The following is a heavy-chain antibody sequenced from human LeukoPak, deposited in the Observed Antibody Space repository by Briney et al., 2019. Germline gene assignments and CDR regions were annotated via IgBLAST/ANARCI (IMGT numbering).Heavy chain of an antibody. Sequence: PGGALRLSCEASGFSFSAACMTWVRQAPGKGLEWVATIKNDGSDKYYVDSVKGGFTLSRDNAKNSVYLQMDSLRVEDTAVYYCVNLGYSDGGQGTLVTISS. CDR2: IKNDGSDK. J-gene: IGHJ4*02. CDR3: VNLGYSD. CDR1: GFSFSAAC. V-gene: IGHV3-7*01. D-gene: IGHD5-12*01.